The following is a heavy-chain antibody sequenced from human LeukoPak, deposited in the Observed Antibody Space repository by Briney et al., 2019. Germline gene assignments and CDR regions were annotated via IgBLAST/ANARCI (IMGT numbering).Heavy chain of an antibody. J-gene: IGHJ4*02. CDR1: EFTFSSYW. D-gene: IGHD6-19*01. CDR2: IKQDGSEK. CDR3: ARAGNSGWYNWFDY. Sequence: PGGSLRLSCAASEFTFSSYWMSWVRQAPGKGLEWVANIKQDGSEKYYVDSVKGRFTTSRDNAKNSLYLQMNSLRAEDTAVYYCARAGNSGWYNWFDYWGQGTLVTVSS. V-gene: IGHV3-7*05.